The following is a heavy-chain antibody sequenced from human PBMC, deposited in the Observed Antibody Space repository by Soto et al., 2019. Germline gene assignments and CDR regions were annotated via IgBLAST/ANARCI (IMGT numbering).Heavy chain of an antibody. Sequence: PSETLSLTCTVSGGSISSGDYYWSWIRQPPGKGLEWIGYIYYSGSTYYNPSLKSRVTISVDTSKNQFSLKLSSVTAADTAVYYGARAGGNGSRNWFAPGGQGTWVTVPS. D-gene: IGHD3-16*01. V-gene: IGHV4-30-4*01. CDR1: GGSISSGDYY. CDR2: IYYSGST. CDR3: ARAGGNGSRNWFAP. J-gene: IGHJ5*02.